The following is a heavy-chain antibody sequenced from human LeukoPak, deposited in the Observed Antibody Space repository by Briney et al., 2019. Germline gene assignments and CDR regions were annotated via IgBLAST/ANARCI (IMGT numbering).Heavy chain of an antibody. CDR2: IRSKAYGGTT. D-gene: IGHD5-24*01. V-gene: IGHV3-49*04. Sequence: GGSLRLSCTASGFTFGDYAMSWVRQAPGKGLEWVGFIRSKAYGGTTEYAASVKGRFTIPRDDSKTIAYLQMNVLQTEDTAVYYCTREDGYNRRFDYWGQGTLVTVSS. CDR1: GFTFGDYA. CDR3: TREDGYNRRFDY. J-gene: IGHJ4*02.